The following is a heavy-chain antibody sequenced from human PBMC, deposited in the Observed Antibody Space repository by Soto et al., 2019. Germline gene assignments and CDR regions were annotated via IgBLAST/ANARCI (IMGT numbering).Heavy chain of an antibody. D-gene: IGHD3-3*01. CDR1: GGSFSGYY. CDR2: INHSGST. CDR3: ARSGSLDYDFWSGYYQSY. Sequence: SETLSLTCAVYGGSFSGYYWSWIRQPPGKGLEWIGEINHSGSTNYNPSLKSRVTISVDTSKNQFSLKLSSVTAADTAVYYCARSGSLDYDFWSGYYQSYWGQGTLVTVAA. V-gene: IGHV4-34*01. J-gene: IGHJ4*02.